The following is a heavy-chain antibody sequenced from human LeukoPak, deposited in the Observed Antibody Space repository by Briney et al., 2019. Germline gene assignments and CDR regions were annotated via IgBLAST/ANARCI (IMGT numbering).Heavy chain of an antibody. J-gene: IGHJ5*02. CDR2: INPSGGST. Sequence: GSVKVSRQASGYTFTSYYMHWVRQAPGQGLEWMGIINPSGGSTSYAQKLQGRVTMTSDTPPRTVYMALSSLRSEGTAVCDCARDALPHSALTMIVVVNWFHPWGQGTLLPVSS. D-gene: IGHD3-22*01. CDR3: ARDALPHSALTMIVVVNWFHP. CDR1: GYTFTSYY. V-gene: IGHV1-46*01.